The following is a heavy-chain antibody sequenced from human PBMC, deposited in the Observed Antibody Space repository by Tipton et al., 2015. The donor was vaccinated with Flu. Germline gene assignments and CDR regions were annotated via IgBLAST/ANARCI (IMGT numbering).Heavy chain of an antibody. CDR2: VYYSGTT. J-gene: IGHJ4*02. D-gene: IGHD3-10*01. Sequence: GLVKPSETLSLTCTVSGGSISSYYWSWIRLPPGKGLQWIGDVYYSGTTNYNPSLKSRVTMSVDTSKNQFSLNLSSVTAADTAVYYCARSHYGSGAYYFDYWGQGTLVTVSS. CDR3: ARSHYGSGAYYFDY. V-gene: IGHV4-59*12. CDR1: GGSISSYY.